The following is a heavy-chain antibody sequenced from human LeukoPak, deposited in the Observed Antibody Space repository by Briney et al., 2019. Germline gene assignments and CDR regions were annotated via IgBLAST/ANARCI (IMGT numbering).Heavy chain of an antibody. CDR1: GFTFSSYA. Sequence: QPGGSLRLSCAASGFTFSSYAMSWVRQAPGKGLEWVSYISSSSSTIYYADSVKGRFTISRDNAKNSLYLQMNSLRDEDTAVYYCARYGYGVYDSSGYLGFDYWGQGTLVTVSS. CDR3: ARYGYGVYDSSGYLGFDY. CDR2: ISSSSSTI. D-gene: IGHD3-22*01. V-gene: IGHV3-48*02. J-gene: IGHJ4*02.